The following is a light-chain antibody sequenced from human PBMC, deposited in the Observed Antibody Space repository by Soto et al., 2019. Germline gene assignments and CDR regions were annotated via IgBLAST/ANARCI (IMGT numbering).Light chain of an antibody. CDR2: DAS. CDR1: QSISSW. J-gene: IGKJ3*01. V-gene: IGKV1-5*01. Sequence: DIQMTQSPSTLSASVGDRVTITCRASQSISSWLASYQQKPGKAPKLLIYDASSLETGVPSRFSGSGSGTEFTLTISSLQTDDFASYYCQQYNSYPFTFGPGTKVDIK. CDR3: QQYNSYPFT.